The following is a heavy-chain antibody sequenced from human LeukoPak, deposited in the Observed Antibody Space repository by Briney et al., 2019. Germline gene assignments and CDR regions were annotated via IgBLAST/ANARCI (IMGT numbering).Heavy chain of an antibody. D-gene: IGHD6-19*01. Sequence: SSVKVSCKASGGTFSSYAISWVRQAPGQGLEWMGRIIPIFGTANYAQKFQGRVTITTDESTSTAYMELSSLRSEDTAVYYCARSARNRKQWLDEYYFDYWGQGILVTVSS. CDR1: GGTFSSYA. CDR3: ARSARNRKQWLDEYYFDY. J-gene: IGHJ4*02. V-gene: IGHV1-69*05. CDR2: IIPIFGTA.